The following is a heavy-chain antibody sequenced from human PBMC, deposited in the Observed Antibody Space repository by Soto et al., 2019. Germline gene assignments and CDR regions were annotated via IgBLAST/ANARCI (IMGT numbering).Heavy chain of an antibody. CDR2: INPSGGSA. D-gene: IGHD6-13*01. CDR3: ARAPPDCSIAAAVSPPHWFDP. Sequence: ASVKVSCKASGYTFTSHYIHWVRQAPGQGLEWMGIINPSGGSATYAQKFHGRVVMTRDTSTGTVDMELSSLRSEDAAVYHCARAPPDCSIAAAVSPPHWFDPWGQGTLVTVSS. J-gene: IGHJ5*02. V-gene: IGHV1-46*01. CDR1: GYTFTSHY.